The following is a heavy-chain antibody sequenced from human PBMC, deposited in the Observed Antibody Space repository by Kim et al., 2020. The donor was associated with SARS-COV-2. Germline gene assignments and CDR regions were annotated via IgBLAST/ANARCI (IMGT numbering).Heavy chain of an antibody. CDR2: IYDGDNK. CDR1: GFTVSSNY. CDR3: ARVRRGSGGTCYSYAMDV. Sequence: GESLKISCAASGFTVSSNYMSWVRQAPGQGLEWVAVIYDGDNKFYIDSVRGRFTISRDDSKNTLHLQMNSLGAEDTAVYYCARVRRGSGGTCYSYAMDVWGQGTTVTVSS. D-gene: IGHD2-15*01. V-gene: IGHV3-53*01. J-gene: IGHJ6*01.